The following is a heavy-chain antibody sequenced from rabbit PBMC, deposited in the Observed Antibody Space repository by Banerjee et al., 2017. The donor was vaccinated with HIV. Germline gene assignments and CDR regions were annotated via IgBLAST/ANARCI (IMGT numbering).Heavy chain of an antibody. CDR2: IYTGHGGT. CDR3: ARDLAGAIGWNFNL. CDR1: GFSYSGGYD. D-gene: IGHD4-1*01. J-gene: IGHJ4*01. V-gene: IGHV1S40*01. Sequence: QSLEESGGGLVKPGGTLTLTCKASGFSYSGGYDMCWVRQAPGKGLEWIACIYTGHGGTYYASWARGRFTISKASWTTVTLQMTSLTAADTATYFCARDLAGAIGWNFNLWGPGTLVTVS.